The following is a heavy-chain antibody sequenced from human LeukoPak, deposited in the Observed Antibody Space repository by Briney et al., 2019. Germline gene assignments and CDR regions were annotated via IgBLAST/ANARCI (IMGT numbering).Heavy chain of an antibody. D-gene: IGHD3-16*01. CDR3: ARGGGYMPFDY. V-gene: IGHV4-59*01. J-gene: IGHJ4*02. Sequence: PSETLSLTCTVSRGSISGYSWSWIRQSPGGGLEWIGYIYYSGDTAYNPSLRSRVTMSVDTSKNQFSLQLRSMTTADTAVYYCARGGGYMPFDYWGQGTLVTVSS. CDR1: RGSISGYS. CDR2: IYYSGDT.